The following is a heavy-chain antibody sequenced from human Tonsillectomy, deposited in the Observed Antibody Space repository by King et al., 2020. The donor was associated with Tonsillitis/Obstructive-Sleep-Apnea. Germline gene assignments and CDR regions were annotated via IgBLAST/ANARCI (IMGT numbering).Heavy chain of an antibody. CDR1: GGTFNTYP. CDR2: IIPVFGTP. D-gene: IGHD4-11*01. V-gene: IGHV1-69*12. J-gene: IGHJ6*03. Sequence: QLVQSGAEVKKPGSSVRVSCKPSGGTFNTYPIIWVLQAPGQGLECVGGIIPVFGTPNYAQKFHGRVTITADESTSTAYMELSSLRSEDTAVYYCARGSRTTDYYYYHYMDVWGKGTTVTVSS. CDR3: ARGSRTTDYYYYHYMDV.